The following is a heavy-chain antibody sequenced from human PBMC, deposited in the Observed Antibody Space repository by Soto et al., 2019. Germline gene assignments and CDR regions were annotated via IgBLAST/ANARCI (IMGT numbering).Heavy chain of an antibody. CDR2: IYYSGST. V-gene: IGHV4-59*08. CDR1: GGSISSYY. Sequence: PSETLSLTCAVSGGSISSYYWSWIRQPPGKELEWIGYIYYSGSTNYNPSLKNRVTISVDTSKNQFSLNLSSVTAADTAVYFCARLTPQWPYLDYWGQGTLVTVSS. J-gene: IGHJ4*02. CDR3: ARLTPQWPYLDY. D-gene: IGHD6-19*01.